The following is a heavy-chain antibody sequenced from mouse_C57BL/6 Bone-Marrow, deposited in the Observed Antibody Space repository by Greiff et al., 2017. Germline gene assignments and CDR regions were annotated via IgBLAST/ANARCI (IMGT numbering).Heavy chain of an antibody. D-gene: IGHD2-2*01. CDR2: IDPNSGGT. CDR3: ARWDGYDGRPWFAY. J-gene: IGHJ3*01. Sequence: QVQLQQPGAELVKPGASVKLSCKASGYTFTSYWMHWVKQRPGRGLEWIGRIDPNSGGTKYNEKFKSKATLTVDKPSSTAYMQLSGLTSEDSAVYYCARWDGYDGRPWFAYWGQGTLVTVSA. CDR1: GYTFTSYW. V-gene: IGHV1-72*01.